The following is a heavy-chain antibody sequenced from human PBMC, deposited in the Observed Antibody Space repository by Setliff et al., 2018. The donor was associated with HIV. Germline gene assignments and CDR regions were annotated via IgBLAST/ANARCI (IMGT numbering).Heavy chain of an antibody. J-gene: IGHJ4*02. CDR1: GGTFSDYT. V-gene: IGHV1-69*02. Sequence: GASVKVSCKASGGTFSDYTVSWVRQAPGQGLEWMGRIIPIIGIENYAQKFQGRVTITADESTSTAYMELSSLRSEDTAVYYCAAGYCGGDCYSRQSYFDYWGQGTLVTVSS. CDR3: AAGYCGGDCYSRQSYFDY. CDR2: IIPIIGIE. D-gene: IGHD2-21*02.